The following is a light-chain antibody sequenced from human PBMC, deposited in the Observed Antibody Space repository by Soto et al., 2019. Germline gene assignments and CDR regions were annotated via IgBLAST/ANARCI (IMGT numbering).Light chain of an antibody. CDR3: QQRSNWPRT. V-gene: IGKV1-39*01. Sequence: IQLTQSPSSLSASVGDRGTITCRASQLISSYLNWYQQKPGKAPKLLIYAASSLQSGVPSRFSGSGSGTDFTLTISSLQPEDFAVYYCQQRSNWPRTFGQGTKVDIK. CDR2: AAS. J-gene: IGKJ1*01. CDR1: QLISSY.